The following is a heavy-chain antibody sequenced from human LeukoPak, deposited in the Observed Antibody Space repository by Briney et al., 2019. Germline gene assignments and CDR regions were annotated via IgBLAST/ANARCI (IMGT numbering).Heavy chain of an antibody. V-gene: IGHV4-34*01. CDR1: GGSFSGYY. CDR2: INHSGST. J-gene: IGHJ4*02. CDR3: ARGRPRGAVAGKGHYFDY. Sequence: NPSETLSLTCAVYGGSFSGYYWSWIRQPPGKGLEWIGEINHSGSTNYNPSLKSRVTISVDTSKNQFSLKLSSVTAADTAVYYCARGRPRGAVAGKGHYFDYWGQGTLVTVSS. D-gene: IGHD6-19*01.